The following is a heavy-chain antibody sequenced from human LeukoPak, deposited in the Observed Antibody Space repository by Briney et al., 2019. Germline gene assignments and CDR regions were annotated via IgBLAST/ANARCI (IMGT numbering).Heavy chain of an antibody. V-gene: IGHV4-39*07. CDR2: VYYSGST. CDR3: AREGGSGYYYDY. Sequence: SETLSLTCTVSGGSISSSSSYWVWIRQPPGKGLEWIGTVYYSGSTYYNPSLKSRVTISVDTSKNQFSLKLSSVTAADTAVYYCAREGGSGYYYDYWGQGTLVTVSS. D-gene: IGHD3-22*01. CDR1: GGSISSSSSY. J-gene: IGHJ4*02.